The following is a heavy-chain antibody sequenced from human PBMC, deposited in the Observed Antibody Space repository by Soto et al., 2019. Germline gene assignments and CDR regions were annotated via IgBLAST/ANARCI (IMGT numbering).Heavy chain of an antibody. J-gene: IGHJ4*02. D-gene: IGHD6-13*01. CDR2: ISGSGGST. CDR1: GFTFSSYA. V-gene: IGHV3-23*01. CDR3: ARRGTGTYSDD. Sequence: EVQLLESGGGLVQPGGSLRLSCAASGFTFSSYAMNWVRQAPGKGLEWVSVISGSGGSTYYADSVKGRFTISRDNAKNTRYLQMSSLGAEDTAVYYCARRGTGTYSDDWGQGTLVTVSS.